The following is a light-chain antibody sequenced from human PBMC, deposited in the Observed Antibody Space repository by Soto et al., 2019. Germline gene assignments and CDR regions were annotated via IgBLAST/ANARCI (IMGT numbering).Light chain of an antibody. J-gene: IGLJ1*01. CDR1: SSDVGGYNY. Sequence: QSALAQPASVSGSPGQSITISCTGTSSDVGGYNYVSWYQQHPGKAPKLMIYEVSNRPSGVSNRFSGSKSGNTASLTISGLQAEDEADYYGSSYTSSSTRVVFGTGTKVTVL. V-gene: IGLV2-14*01. CDR3: SSYTSSSTRVV. CDR2: EVS.